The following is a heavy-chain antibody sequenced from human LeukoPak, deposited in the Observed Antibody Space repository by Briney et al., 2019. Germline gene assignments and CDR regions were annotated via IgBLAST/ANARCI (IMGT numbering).Heavy chain of an antibody. CDR3: ARDFTIFGVVIIPGWFDP. Sequence: GASVKVSCKASGYTFTGYYMHWVRQAPGQGLEWMGWIHPNSGGTNYAQKFQGRVTMTRDTSISTAYRELSRRRSDDTAVYYCARDFTIFGVVIIPGWFDPWGQGTLVTVSS. J-gene: IGHJ5*02. CDR1: GYTFTGYY. CDR2: IHPNSGGT. D-gene: IGHD3-3*01. V-gene: IGHV1-2*02.